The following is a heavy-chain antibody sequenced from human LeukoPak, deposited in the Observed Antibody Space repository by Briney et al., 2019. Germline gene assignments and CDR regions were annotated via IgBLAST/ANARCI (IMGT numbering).Heavy chain of an antibody. CDR1: GYTFTSYY. CDR3: ARVARDYGGNSGDWYFDL. Sequence: GASVKVSCKASGYTFTSYYMHWVRQAPGQGLEWMGIINPSGGSTSYAQKFQGRVTMTRDTSTSTVYMELSSLRSEDTAVYYCARVARDYGGNSGDWYFDLWGRGTLVTVSS. V-gene: IGHV1-46*01. J-gene: IGHJ2*01. CDR2: INPSGGST. D-gene: IGHD4-23*01.